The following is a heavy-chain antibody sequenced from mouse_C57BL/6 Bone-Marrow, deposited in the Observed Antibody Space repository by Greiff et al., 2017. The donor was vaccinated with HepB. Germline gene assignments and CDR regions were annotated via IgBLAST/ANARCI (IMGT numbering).Heavy chain of an antibody. CDR2: IDPSDSYT. J-gene: IGHJ4*01. CDR3: ARDDYDGYYAMDY. D-gene: IGHD2-4*01. V-gene: IGHV1-69*01. Sequence: QVQLQQPGAELVMPGASVKLSCKASGYTFTSYWMHWVKQRPGQGLEWIGEIDPSDSYTNCNQKFKGKSTLTVDKSSSTAYMQLSSLTSEDSAVYYCARDDYDGYYAMDYWGQGTSVTVSS. CDR1: GYTFTSYW.